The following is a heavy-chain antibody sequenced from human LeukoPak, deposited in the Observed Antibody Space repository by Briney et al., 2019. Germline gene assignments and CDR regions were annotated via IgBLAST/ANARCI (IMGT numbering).Heavy chain of an antibody. Sequence: SVKVSCKASGYTFASCAIHWVRQAPGQRLEWMGGIIPIFGTANYAQKFQGRVTITADESTSTAYMELSSLRSEDTAVYYCARDSGYYDSSGSLASDAFDIWGQGTMVTVSS. D-gene: IGHD3-22*01. CDR1: GYTFASCA. J-gene: IGHJ3*02. CDR2: IIPIFGTA. V-gene: IGHV1-69*13. CDR3: ARDSGYYDSSGSLASDAFDI.